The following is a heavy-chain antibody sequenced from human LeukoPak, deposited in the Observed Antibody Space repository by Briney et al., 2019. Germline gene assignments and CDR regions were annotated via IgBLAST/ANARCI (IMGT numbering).Heavy chain of an antibody. Sequence: SETLSLTCTLSRGSISSNNDYWGWVRQPPGKGLEWIGSIYYTGSTYYNPSLKSRVTISVDTSKNQFSLRLSSVTAADTAAYYCARHVADCGGDCYSAYWFDRWGQGTLVTVSS. CDR1: RGSISSNNDY. D-gene: IGHD2-21*02. CDR2: IYYTGST. CDR3: ARHVADCGGDCYSAYWFDR. V-gene: IGHV4-39*01. J-gene: IGHJ5*02.